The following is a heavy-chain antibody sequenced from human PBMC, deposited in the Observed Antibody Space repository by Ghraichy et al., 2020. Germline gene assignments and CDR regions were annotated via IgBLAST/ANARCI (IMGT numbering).Heavy chain of an antibody. V-gene: IGHV4-59*08. D-gene: IGHD3-10*01. CDR3: ARHSVEQASGFGELLDSSYWYFDL. CDR2: IYYSGST. Sequence: SETLSLTCTVSGGSISSYYWSWIRQPPGTGLEWIGYIYYSGSTNYNPSLKSRVTISVDTSKNQFSLKLSSVTAADTAVYYCARHSVEQASGFGELLDSSYWYFDLWGRGTLVTVSS. J-gene: IGHJ2*01. CDR1: GGSISSYY.